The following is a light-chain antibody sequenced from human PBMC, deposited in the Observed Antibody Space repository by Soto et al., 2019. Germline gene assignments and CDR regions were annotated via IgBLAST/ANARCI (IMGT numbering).Light chain of an antibody. J-gene: IGLJ1*01. Sequence: QSVLTQPASVSGSPGQSITISCTGTSSDVGGYNYFSWYQQHPGKAPKLMIYDVSNRPSGVSNRFSGSKSGNTASLTISGLQAEDEADYYCSSYTSSSHYVFGTGTKVTVL. CDR3: SSYTSSSHYV. CDR1: SSDVGGYNY. CDR2: DVS. V-gene: IGLV2-14*01.